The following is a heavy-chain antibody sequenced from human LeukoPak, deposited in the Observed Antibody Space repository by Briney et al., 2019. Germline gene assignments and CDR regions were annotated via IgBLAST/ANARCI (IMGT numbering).Heavy chain of an antibody. J-gene: IGHJ4*02. Sequence: QPGGSLRLSCAPSGFTFSSYAMNWVRRAPGKGLEWVSGVNDRGSGTYYADSVKGRFTISRDNSKNILNLQMNSLRAEDTAIYYCIMGYYFDYWGQGTLVTVSS. CDR3: IMGYYFDY. CDR2: VNDRGSGT. CDR1: GFTFSSYA. V-gene: IGHV3-23*01.